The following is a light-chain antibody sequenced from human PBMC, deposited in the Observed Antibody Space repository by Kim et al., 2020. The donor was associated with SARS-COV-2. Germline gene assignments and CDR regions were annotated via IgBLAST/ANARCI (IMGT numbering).Light chain of an antibody. V-gene: IGKV3-20*01. CDR1: QSVSSSY. Sequence: EMVWTRSPATLSFSPGERAALSCRASQSVSSSYLAWYQQKPGQAPRLLIYGASSRATGIPDRFSGSGSGTDFTLTITRLEPDDFAVYYCQQYGTSPLPFGGGTKLEI. CDR2: GAS. J-gene: IGKJ4*01. CDR3: QQYGTSPLP.